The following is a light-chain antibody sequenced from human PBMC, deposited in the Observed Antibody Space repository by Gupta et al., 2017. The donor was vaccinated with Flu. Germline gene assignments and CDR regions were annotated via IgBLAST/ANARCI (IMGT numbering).Light chain of an antibody. CDR2: LVS. CDR3: MRHTDWPPYT. V-gene: IGKV2-30*02. Sequence: TLGQPAAISCRSTQSLAHPEGQTYLNWYQQRPGQSPRRLIYLVSHRDSGVPDRFSGRGSGTDFTLKISRVEADDVGVYYCMRHTDWPPYTFGQGTKLEIK. CDR1: QSLAHPEGQTY. J-gene: IGKJ2*01.